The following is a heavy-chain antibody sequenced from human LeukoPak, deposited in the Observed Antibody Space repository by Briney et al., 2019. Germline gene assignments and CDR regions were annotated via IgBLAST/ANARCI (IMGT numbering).Heavy chain of an antibody. CDR3: ATEVEMATTTDYFDY. CDR2: ISSSSSYI. D-gene: IGHD5-24*01. Sequence: GGSLRLSCAASGFTFSSYSMNWVRQAPGKGLEWVSSISSSSSYIYYADSVKGRFTISRDNAKNSLYLQMNSLRAEDTAVYYCATEVEMATTTDYFDYWGQGTLVTVSS. V-gene: IGHV3-21*01. CDR1: GFTFSSYS. J-gene: IGHJ4*02.